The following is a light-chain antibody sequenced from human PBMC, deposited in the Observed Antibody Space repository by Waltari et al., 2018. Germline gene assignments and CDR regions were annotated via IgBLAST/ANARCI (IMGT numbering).Light chain of an antibody. CDR2: DAS. J-gene: IGKJ4*01. CDR3: QQRLNWPVT. Sequence: DIVLTQSPATLPLSPGERATLSCRASQNFRNYLALYHQKPGQAPRLLIYDASKTFTGTPARFSGSGSGTDFTLTIGSLEPDDFAVYYCQQRLNWPVTFGGGTKVEIK. V-gene: IGKV3-11*01. CDR1: QNFRNY.